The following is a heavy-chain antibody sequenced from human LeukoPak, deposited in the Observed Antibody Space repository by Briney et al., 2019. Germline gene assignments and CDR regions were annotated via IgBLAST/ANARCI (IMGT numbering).Heavy chain of an antibody. V-gene: IGHV3-48*01. D-gene: IGHD2-15*01. CDR3: ARDPDYCSGGSCYFDY. J-gene: IGHJ4*02. CDR2: ISSSSSTI. Sequence: PGGSLRLSCAASGFTFSSYEMNWVRQAPGKGLEWVSYISSSSSTIYYADSVKGRFTISRDNAKNSLYLQMNSLRAEDTAVYYCARDPDYCSGGSCYFDYWGQGTLVTVSS. CDR1: GFTFSSYE.